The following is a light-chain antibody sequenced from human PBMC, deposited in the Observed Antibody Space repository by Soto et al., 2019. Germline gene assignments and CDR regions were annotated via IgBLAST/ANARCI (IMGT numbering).Light chain of an antibody. V-gene: IGLV2-14*01. Sequence: QSVLTQPASVSGSPGQSITISCTGTSSDVGGYNYVSWYQQHPGKAPKLMIYDVSNRPSGVSNRFSGSKSGNTASLTISGLQAEVVADYYCSSYTSSSTLVFGTGTKLTVL. CDR3: SSYTSSSTLV. CDR1: SSDVGGYNY. J-gene: IGLJ1*01. CDR2: DVS.